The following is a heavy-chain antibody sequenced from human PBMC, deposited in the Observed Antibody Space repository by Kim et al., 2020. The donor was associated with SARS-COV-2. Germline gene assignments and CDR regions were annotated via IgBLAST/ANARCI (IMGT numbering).Heavy chain of an antibody. V-gene: IGHV1-46*01. D-gene: IGHD3-22*01. CDR1: GYIFTSYH. Sequence: ASVKVSCKASGYIFTSYHMHWVRQAPGQGLECLGIINPSGGATNDAQKFQGRVTMTRDTSTSTVYMELSSLRSEDTAVYYCARAFDRSGYAIGDYWGQGTQVTVSS. CDR3: ARAFDRSGYAIGDY. CDR2: INPSGGAT. J-gene: IGHJ4*02.